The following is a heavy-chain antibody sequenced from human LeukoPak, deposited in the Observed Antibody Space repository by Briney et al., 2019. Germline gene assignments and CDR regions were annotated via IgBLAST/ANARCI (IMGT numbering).Heavy chain of an antibody. CDR2: IYHSGST. CDR3: ARTYYYGSGRYFDY. CDR1: GGSISSSNW. D-gene: IGHD3-10*01. Sequence: SGTLSLTCVVSGGSISSSNWWSWVRQPPEKGLEWIGEIYHSGSTYYNPSLKSRVTISVDTSKNQFSLKLSSVTAADTAVYYCARTYYYGSGRYFDYWGQGTLVTVSS. J-gene: IGHJ4*02. V-gene: IGHV4-4*02.